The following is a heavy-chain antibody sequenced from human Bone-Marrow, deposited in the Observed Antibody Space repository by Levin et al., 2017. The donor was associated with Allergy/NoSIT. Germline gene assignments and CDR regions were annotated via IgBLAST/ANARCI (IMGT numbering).Heavy chain of an antibody. CDR2: ISTKSDYI. Sequence: LSLTCAASDFHFSTYGMTWVRQAPGKGLEWVASISTKSDYIHYAESVKGRFTISRDNANNSLFLQMNRLRAEDTAVYYCARAAGAAGRGGMDVWGQGTTVTVSS. V-gene: IGHV3-21*01. CDR1: DFHFSTYG. J-gene: IGHJ6*02. D-gene: IGHD6-13*01. CDR3: ARAAGAAGRGGMDV.